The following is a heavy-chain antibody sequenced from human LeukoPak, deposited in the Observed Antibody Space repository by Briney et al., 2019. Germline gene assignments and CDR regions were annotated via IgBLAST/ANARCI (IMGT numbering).Heavy chain of an antibody. CDR3: ARESVAATSGGGAFDI. CDR2: MSYSGST. CDR1: GGSITNYY. D-gene: IGHD2-15*01. V-gene: IGHV4-59*12. Sequence: SETLSLTCTVSGGSITNYYWSWIRQPPGKGLEWIGYMSYSGSTNYNPSLNSPVSISVDTSKNQFSLKLSSVTAADTAVYYCARESVAATSGGGAFDIWGQGTMVTVSS. J-gene: IGHJ3*02.